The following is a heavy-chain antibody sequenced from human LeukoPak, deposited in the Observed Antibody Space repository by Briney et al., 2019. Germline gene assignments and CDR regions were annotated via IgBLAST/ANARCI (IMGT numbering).Heavy chain of an antibody. J-gene: IGHJ4*02. Sequence: PGGSLRLSCAASGFTFSDYYMSWIRQAPGKGLEWVSYISSSGSTIYYADSVKGRFTISRDNAKNSLYLQMNSLRAEDTAVYYCASPPKYYYDSSGYSFDYWGQGTLVTVSS. D-gene: IGHD3-22*01. CDR1: GFTFSDYY. CDR2: ISSSGSTI. V-gene: IGHV3-11*01. CDR3: ASPPKYYYDSSGYSFDY.